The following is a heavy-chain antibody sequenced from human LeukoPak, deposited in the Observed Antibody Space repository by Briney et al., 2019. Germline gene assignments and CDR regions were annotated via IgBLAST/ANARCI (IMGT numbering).Heavy chain of an antibody. CDR3: ARDQASENYYDSSGYLDY. CDR2: IIPIFGTA. V-gene: IGHV1-69*01. D-gene: IGHD3-22*01. J-gene: IGHJ4*02. Sequence: ASVKVSCKASGGTFSSYAISWVRQAPGQGLEWMGGIIPIFGTANYAQKFQGRVTITADESTSTAYMELSSLRSEDTAVYYCARDQASENYYDSSGYLDYWGQGTLVTVSS. CDR1: GGTFSSYA.